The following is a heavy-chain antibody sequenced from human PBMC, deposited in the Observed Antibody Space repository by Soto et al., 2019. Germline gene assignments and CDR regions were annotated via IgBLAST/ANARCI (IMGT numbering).Heavy chain of an antibody. CDR2: TSGTGGTI. CDR3: ARIPNFYDSAGYFDAFDI. V-gene: IGHV3-48*02. Sequence: GGSLRLSCAASGFPFSSHSMSWVRQAPGKGLEWVSYTSGTGGTIKYADSVKGRFTILRDNAKNSLYLQMNSLRDEDTAVYYCARIPNFYDSAGYFDAFDIWGQGTLVTVSS. CDR1: GFPFSSHS. D-gene: IGHD3-22*01. J-gene: IGHJ3*02.